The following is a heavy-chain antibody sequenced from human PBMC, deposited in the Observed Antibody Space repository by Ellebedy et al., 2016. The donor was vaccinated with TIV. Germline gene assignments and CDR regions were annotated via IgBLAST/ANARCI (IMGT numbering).Heavy chain of an antibody. J-gene: IGHJ5*02. V-gene: IGHV1-69*13. D-gene: IGHD6-19*01. CDR1: GGTFSSYA. CDR3: ARGSRQWLVGRWFDP. CDR2: IIPIFGTA. Sequence: AASVKVSCKASGGTFSSYAISWVRQAPGQGLEWMGGIIPIFGTANYAQKFQGRVTITADESTSTAYMELSSLRSEDTAVYYCARGSRQWLVGRWFDPWGQGTLVTVSS.